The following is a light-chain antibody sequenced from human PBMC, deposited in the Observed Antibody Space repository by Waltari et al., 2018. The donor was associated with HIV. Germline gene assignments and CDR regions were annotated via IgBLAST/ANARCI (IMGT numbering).Light chain of an antibody. CDR1: QSILYNSNNKNY. CDR2: WAS. CDR3: QHYFTTPYT. J-gene: IGKJ2*01. V-gene: IGKV4-1*01. Sequence: DIVMTQSPDSLAVSLGERATINYKSSQSILYNSNNKNYLTWYQQKPGQSPKLLISWASTRKSGVPDRFSGSGSGTDFTLTINNLQAEDVAVYYCQHYFTTPYTFGQGTKLEIK.